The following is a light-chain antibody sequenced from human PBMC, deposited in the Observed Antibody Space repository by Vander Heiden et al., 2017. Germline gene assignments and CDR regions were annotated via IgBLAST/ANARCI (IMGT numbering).Light chain of an antibody. CDR1: QSVSSY. CDR3: QQRSNWPPGFT. J-gene: IGKJ3*01. V-gene: IGKV3-11*01. CDR2: DAS. Sequence: EIVLTQSPATLSLSPGERATLSCRASQSVSSYLAWYQQKPGQAPRFLIYDASNRATGIPARFSGSGSGTDFTLTISSLEPEDFAVYYCQQRSNWPPGFTFGPGTKVDIK.